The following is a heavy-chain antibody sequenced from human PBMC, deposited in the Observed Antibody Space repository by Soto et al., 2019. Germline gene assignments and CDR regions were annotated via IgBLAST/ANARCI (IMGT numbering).Heavy chain of an antibody. J-gene: IGHJ4*02. CDR3: GRGRSGQIVVFY. CDR2: IGPESGAT. CDR1: GYTFTGHY. D-gene: IGHD5-12*01. Sequence: ASVKVSCKASGYTFTGHYIHWVRQAPEQGPEWMGEIGPESGATRYAQKFQGRVTMTMDMSITTVYMELSNLSPDDTAVYYCGRGRSGQIVVFYWAQGTPVTASS. V-gene: IGHV1-2*02.